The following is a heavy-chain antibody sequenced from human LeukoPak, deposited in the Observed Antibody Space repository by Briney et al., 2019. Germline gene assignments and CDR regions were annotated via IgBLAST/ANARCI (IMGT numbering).Heavy chain of an antibody. Sequence: PGGSLRLSCAASGFTFSSYSMNWVRQAPGKGLEWVSSISSSSSYIYYADSVKGRFTISRDNAKNSLYLQMNSLRAEDTAAYYCARDGLRYCSGGSCYLHPWGQGTLVTVSS. CDR3: ARDGLRYCSGGSCYLHP. D-gene: IGHD2-15*01. V-gene: IGHV3-21*01. CDR1: GFTFSSYS. J-gene: IGHJ5*02. CDR2: ISSSSSYI.